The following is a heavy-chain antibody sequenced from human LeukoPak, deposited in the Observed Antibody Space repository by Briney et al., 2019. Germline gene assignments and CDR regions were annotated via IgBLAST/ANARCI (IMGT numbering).Heavy chain of an antibody. CDR2: INPNSGGT. CDR3: ARGDYYGSGRPTNTFDY. J-gene: IGHJ4*02. V-gene: IGHV1-2*02. Sequence: GASVKVSCKASGYTFTGYYLYWVRQAPGQGLEWMGWINPNSGGTNYAQKFQGRVTMTRDTSISTAYMELSRLRSDDTAVYYCARGDYYGSGRPTNTFDYWGQGTLVTVSS. CDR1: GYTFTGYY. D-gene: IGHD3-10*01.